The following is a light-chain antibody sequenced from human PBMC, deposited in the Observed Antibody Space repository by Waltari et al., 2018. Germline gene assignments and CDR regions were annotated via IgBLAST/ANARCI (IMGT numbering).Light chain of an antibody. CDR3: QQGYTFPCT. V-gene: IGKV1-39*01. Sequence: DIQLTQSPSSLSASVGDRVTLTCRASQNINKYLNWYQQKEGKSPKLLIFSASNLQTGVPSRFSGSGSGTDFTLTISSLQPEDFATYYCQQGYTFPCTFGQGTKLEMK. J-gene: IGKJ2*02. CDR1: QNINKY. CDR2: SAS.